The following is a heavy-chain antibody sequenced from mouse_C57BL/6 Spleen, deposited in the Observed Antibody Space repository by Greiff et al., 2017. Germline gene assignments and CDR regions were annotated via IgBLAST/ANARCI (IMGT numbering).Heavy chain of an antibody. J-gene: IGHJ2*01. CDR3: ARDEPWDY. CDR2: ISDGGSYT. CDR1: GFTFSSYA. Sequence: EVQRVESGGGLVKPGGSLKLSCAASGFTFSSYAMSWVRQTPETRLEWVATISDGGSYTYYPDNVKGRFTISRDNAKNNLYLQMSHLKSEDTAMYYCARDEPWDYWGQGTTLTVSS. V-gene: IGHV5-4*01.